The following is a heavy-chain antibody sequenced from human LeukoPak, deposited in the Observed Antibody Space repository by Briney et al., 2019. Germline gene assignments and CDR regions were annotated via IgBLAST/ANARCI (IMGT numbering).Heavy chain of an antibody. J-gene: IGHJ4*02. CDR2: IYHSGST. V-gene: IGHV4-30-2*01. D-gene: IGHD2-15*01. Sequence: SETLSLTCAVSGGSISSGGYSWSWIRQPPGKGLEWIGYIYHSGSTYYNPSLKSRVTISVDRSKNQFSLKLSSVTAADTAVYYCARGRCSGGSCYAVDFDYWGQGTLVTVSS. CDR3: ARGRCSGGSCYAVDFDY. CDR1: GGSISSGGYS.